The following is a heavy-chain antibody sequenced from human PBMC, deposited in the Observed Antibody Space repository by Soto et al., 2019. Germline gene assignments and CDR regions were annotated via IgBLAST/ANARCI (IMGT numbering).Heavy chain of an antibody. CDR2: ISGSGGST. CDR1: GFTFSSYA. CDR3: AKDGGDLTKRDYYYYGMDV. Sequence: PGGSLRLSCAASGFTFSSYAMSWVRQAPGKGLEWVSAISGSGGSTYYADSVKGRFTISRDNSKNTLYLQMNSLRAEDTAVYYCAKDGGDLTKRDYYYYGMDVWGQGTTVTVSS. D-gene: IGHD3-16*01. V-gene: IGHV3-23*01. J-gene: IGHJ6*02.